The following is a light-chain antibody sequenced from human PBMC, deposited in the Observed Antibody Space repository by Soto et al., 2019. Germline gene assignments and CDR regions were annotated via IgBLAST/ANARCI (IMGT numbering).Light chain of an antibody. Sequence: QSVLTQPASVSGSPGQSITISCTGTNSDVGGYKYVSWYQQHPGKAPKLMIYEVSNRPSGVSNRFSGSKSGNTASLTISGLQAEDEADYYCGSYTSSSPCVFGTGTKVTVL. CDR1: NSDVGGYKY. J-gene: IGLJ1*01. CDR2: EVS. CDR3: GSYTSSSPCV. V-gene: IGLV2-14*01.